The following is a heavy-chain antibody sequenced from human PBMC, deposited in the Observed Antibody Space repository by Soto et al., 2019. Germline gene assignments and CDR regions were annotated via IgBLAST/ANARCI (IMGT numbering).Heavy chain of an antibody. D-gene: IGHD2-21*02. CDR1: GFTSTRYS. J-gene: IGHJ6*02. V-gene: IGHV1-46*01. Sequence: QVLLVQPGAEVMKPGASVKVSCEASGFTSTRYSVHWVRQAPGQGPEWMGRINPNNGDTIYGQEFQGRVTMTRDTSTTTVYMDLSSLRSEDTAVYYCATRVNADCDVWGQGTTVIVS. CDR2: INPNNGDT. CDR3: ATRVNADCDV.